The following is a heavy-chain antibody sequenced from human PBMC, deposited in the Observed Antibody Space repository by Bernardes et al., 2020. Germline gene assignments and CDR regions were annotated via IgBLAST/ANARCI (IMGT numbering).Heavy chain of an antibody. CDR1: GFSLNNIGVG. CDR3: AHLRGGLPFDY. CDR2: VYWDNDK. D-gene: IGHD3-10*01. Sequence: SGPTLVKPTQTLTLTCSFSGFSLNNIGVGVGWIRQPPGKALEWLALVYWDNDKRYSPSLKSSLTITKDMSKNQVVLTMTNMDPVDTATYYCAHLRGGLPFDYWGQGTLVTVSS. V-gene: IGHV2-5*02. J-gene: IGHJ4*02.